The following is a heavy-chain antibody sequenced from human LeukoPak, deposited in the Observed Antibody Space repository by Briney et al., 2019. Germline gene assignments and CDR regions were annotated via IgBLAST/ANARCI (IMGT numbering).Heavy chain of an antibody. D-gene: IGHD3-10*01. V-gene: IGHV1-18*01. CDR3: ASWGQSNSYGSGSQY. Sequence: GASVKVSCKASGYTFTSYGISWVRQAPGQGLEWMGWISAYNGNTNYAQKLQGRVTMTTDTSTSTAYMELRSLRSDDTAVYYCASWGQSNSYGSGSQYWGQGTLVTVSS. CDR2: ISAYNGNT. J-gene: IGHJ4*02. CDR1: GYTFTSYG.